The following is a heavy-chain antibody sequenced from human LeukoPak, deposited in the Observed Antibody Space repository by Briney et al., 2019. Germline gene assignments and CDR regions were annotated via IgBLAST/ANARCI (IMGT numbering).Heavy chain of an antibody. D-gene: IGHD4-17*01. CDR3: AKLRSMPNWFDP. J-gene: IGHJ5*02. V-gene: IGHV1-18*01. CDR1: GYTFTNYG. CDR2: ISANNGDT. Sequence: ASMKVSCKASGYTFTNYGITWVRQAPGQGLQWMGWISANNGDTNYAQKFQGRVTLTTDASTTTAYMDLRSLRSDDTAVYYCAKLRSMPNWFDPWGQGTLVTVSS.